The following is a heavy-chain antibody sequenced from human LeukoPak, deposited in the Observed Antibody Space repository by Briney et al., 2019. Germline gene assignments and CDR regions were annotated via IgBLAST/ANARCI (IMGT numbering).Heavy chain of an antibody. Sequence: ASVKVSCKASGYTFTSYDINWVRQATGQGLEWMGWMNPNSGNTGYAQKFQGRVTMTRNTSISTAYMELSSLRSEDTAVYYCARWLYYYGSGSYYNAGPLYYWGQGTLVTVSS. V-gene: IGHV1-8*01. CDR1: GYTFTSYD. D-gene: IGHD3-10*01. J-gene: IGHJ4*02. CDR3: ARWLYYYGSGSYYNAGPLYY. CDR2: MNPNSGNT.